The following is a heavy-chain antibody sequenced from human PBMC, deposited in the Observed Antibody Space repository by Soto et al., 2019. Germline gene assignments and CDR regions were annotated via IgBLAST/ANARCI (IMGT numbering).Heavy chain of an antibody. D-gene: IGHD3-3*01. Sequence: SETLSLNCTVSNGSINSRNSWSWVRQSPQNGLQYIGEIYHSGATNYNPSLKSRVTISVDKSKNQFSLKLSSVTAADTAVYYCAREQRFLEWLSRFDYWGQGTLVTVSS. V-gene: IGHV4-4*02. CDR3: AREQRFLEWLSRFDY. CDR2: IYHSGAT. CDR1: NGSINSRNS. J-gene: IGHJ4*02.